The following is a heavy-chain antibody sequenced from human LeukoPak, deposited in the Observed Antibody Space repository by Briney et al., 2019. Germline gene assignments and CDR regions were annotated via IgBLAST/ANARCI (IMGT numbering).Heavy chain of an antibody. V-gene: IGHV3-23*01. CDR2: ISGSGGST. CDR3: ARVGFTATFDY. J-gene: IGHJ4*02. Sequence: GGSLRLSCAASVFTFSSYAMSWVRQAPGQGLEWVSAISGSGGSTYYADSVKGRFTISRDNSKNTLYLQMNSLRAEDTAVYYCARVGFTATFDYWGQGTLVTVSS. D-gene: IGHD4-17*01. CDR1: VFTFSSYA.